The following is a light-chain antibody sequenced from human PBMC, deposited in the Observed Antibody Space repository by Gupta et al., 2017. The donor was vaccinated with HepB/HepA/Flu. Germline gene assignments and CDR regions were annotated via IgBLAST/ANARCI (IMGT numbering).Light chain of an antibody. CDR2: DAS. V-gene: IGKV3-11*01. CDR1: QNINNY. J-gene: IGKJ1*01. CDR3: QQRSNSWT. Sequence: EIVLTQSPATLSLSPGERATLSCRASQNINNYLAWYQQKPGQAPRLLIYDASNRATGIPARFSGSGSGTDFTLTISSLEPEDFAVYYCQQRSNSWTFGQGTKGKSN.